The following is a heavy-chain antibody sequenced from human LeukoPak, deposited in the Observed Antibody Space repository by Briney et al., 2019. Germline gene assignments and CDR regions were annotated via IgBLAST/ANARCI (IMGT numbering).Heavy chain of an antibody. Sequence: HPGGSLRLSCVVSGITLSNYGMSWVRQAPGKGLEWVSGISERGGSTNYADSVKGRFIISRDTSKNTVYLQMNSLRVEDTAVYFCAKRGIVIRAVIIIGFHKEAYYFDYWGQGILVTVSS. CDR2: ISERGGST. D-gene: IGHD3-10*01. J-gene: IGHJ4*02. CDR1: GITLSNYG. V-gene: IGHV3-23*01. CDR3: AKRGIVIRAVIIIGFHKEAYYFDY.